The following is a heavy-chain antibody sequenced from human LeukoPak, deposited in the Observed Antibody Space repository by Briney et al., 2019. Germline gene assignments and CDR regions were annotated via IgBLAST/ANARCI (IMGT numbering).Heavy chain of an antibody. D-gene: IGHD6-19*01. CDR1: GFTFSSCA. V-gene: IGHV3-23*01. CDR2: IISTGGST. J-gene: IGHJ4*02. CDR3: AKGYSSGWGTYFDY. Sequence: GGSLRLSCAASGFTFSSCAMSWVRQAPGKGLEWVSGIISTGGSTYYADSVKGRFTISRDNSKSTLSLQMDSLRAEDTAVYYCAKGYSSGWGTYFDYWGQGTLVTVSS.